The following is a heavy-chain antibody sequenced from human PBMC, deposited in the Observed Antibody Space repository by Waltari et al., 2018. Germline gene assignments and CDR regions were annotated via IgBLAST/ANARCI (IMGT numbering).Heavy chain of an antibody. CDR1: GGSFSGYS. CDR2: INHSGST. CDR3: ARGITMIVAFDY. D-gene: IGHD3-22*01. J-gene: IGHJ4*02. Sequence: QVQLQQWGAGLLKPSETLSLTCAVYGGSFSGYSWSWIRQPPGKGLEWIGEINHSGSTNYNPSLKSRVTISVDTSKNQFSLKLSSVTAADTAVYYCARGITMIVAFDYWGQGTLVTVSS. V-gene: IGHV4-34*01.